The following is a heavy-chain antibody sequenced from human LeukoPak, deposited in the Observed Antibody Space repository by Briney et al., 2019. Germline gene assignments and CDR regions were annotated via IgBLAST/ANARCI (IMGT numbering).Heavy chain of an antibody. V-gene: IGHV3-23*01. D-gene: IGHD4-11*01. CDR2: FKTNSGQV. CDR3: ARSVPDYTRFDY. J-gene: IGHJ4*02. Sequence: GGSLRLSCAASGFVFRSYAMNWVRQAPGKGLEWVSTFKTNSGQVYYAESVRGRFTISRVNSKNTVYLEMSSLRAEDTALYFCARSVPDYTRFDYWGQGALVTVSS. CDR1: GFVFRSYA.